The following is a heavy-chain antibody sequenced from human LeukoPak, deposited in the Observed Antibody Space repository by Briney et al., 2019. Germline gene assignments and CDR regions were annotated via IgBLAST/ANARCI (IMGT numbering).Heavy chain of an antibody. J-gene: IGHJ4*02. V-gene: IGHV4-34*01. CDR1: GGSFSGYY. D-gene: IGHD2-15*01. Sequence: SETLSLTCAVYGGSFSGYYWSWIRQPPGKGLEWIGEINHSGSTNYNPSLKSRVTISVDTSKNQFSLKLSSVTAADTAVYYCVRAFGGNSDYWSQGTLVTVSS. CDR3: VRAFGGNSDY. CDR2: INHSGST.